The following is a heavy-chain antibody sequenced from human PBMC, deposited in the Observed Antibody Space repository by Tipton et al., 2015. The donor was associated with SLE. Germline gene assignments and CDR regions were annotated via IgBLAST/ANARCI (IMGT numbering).Heavy chain of an antibody. V-gene: IGHV4-39*07. CDR1: GGSIRSGGYY. Sequence: TLSLTCTVSGGSIRSGGYYWSWIRQPPGKGLEWIGNINYSGTTYCNPSLKTRVTLSVDTSKVQFSLRLTSVTAADTAVYYCARAIGANFFNFWGQGTLVTVSS. CDR3: ARAIGANFFNF. J-gene: IGHJ4*02. D-gene: IGHD3-16*01. CDR2: INYSGTT.